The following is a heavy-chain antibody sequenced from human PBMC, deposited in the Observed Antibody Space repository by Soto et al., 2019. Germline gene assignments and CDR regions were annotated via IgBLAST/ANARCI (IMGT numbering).Heavy chain of an antibody. D-gene: IGHD3-3*01. J-gene: IGHJ5*02. V-gene: IGHV1-18*01. CDR3: ARDLGDYDFCSGYRRRFDP. CDR2: ISAYNGNT. Sequence: ASVKVSCKASGYTFTSYGISWVRQAPGQGLEWMGWISAYNGNTNYAQKLQGRVTMTTDTSTSTAYMELRSLRSDDTAVYYCARDLGDYDFCSGYRRRFDPWGQGTLVNV. CDR1: GYTFTSYG.